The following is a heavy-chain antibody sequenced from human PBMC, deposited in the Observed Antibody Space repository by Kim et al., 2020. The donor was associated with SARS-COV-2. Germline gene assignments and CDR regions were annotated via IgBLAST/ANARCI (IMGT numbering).Heavy chain of an antibody. J-gene: IGHJ4*02. CDR1: GFTFSSFS. Sequence: GGSLRLSCAASGFTFSSFSMNWVRQAPGKGLEWVSYITSSGSTIYYADFVKGRFTISRDNARNSLYLQMNSLRDEDTAVYYCARGVAVAAPFDCWGQGTL. CDR3: ARGVAVAAPFDC. CDR2: ITSSGSTI. D-gene: IGHD6-19*01. V-gene: IGHV3-48*02.